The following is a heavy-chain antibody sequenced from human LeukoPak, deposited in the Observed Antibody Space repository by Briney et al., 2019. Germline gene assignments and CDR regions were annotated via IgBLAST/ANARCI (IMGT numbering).Heavy chain of an antibody. CDR1: GFTVSTNY. D-gene: IGHD3-22*01. Sequence: GGSLRLSCAACGFTVSTNYMTWVRQAPGKGLEWVSVIYSGGSTYYADPVRGRFTISRDNSKNTLYLQMNSLRAEDTAVYYCTRVLVVDSSGYYGYYFEYWGQGTLVTVSS. CDR3: TRVLVVDSSGYYGYYFEY. CDR2: IYSGGST. J-gene: IGHJ4*02. V-gene: IGHV3-53*01.